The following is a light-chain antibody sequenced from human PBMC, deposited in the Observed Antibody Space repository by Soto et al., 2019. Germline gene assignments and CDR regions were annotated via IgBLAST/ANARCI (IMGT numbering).Light chain of an antibody. V-gene: IGLV2-11*01. CDR1: SLDVHDYLY. CDR2: DGT. J-gene: IGLJ1*01. CDR3: CSYVTTPEI. Sequence: QSVPAQPRSVSRSPGQLLTISCTGTSLDVHDYLYVSWYQQYPGKAPKLVISDGTKGPSGVPDRFSGSNSGNTASRTISGRQAEDEADYYCCSYVTTPEIFGTGTKGTVL.